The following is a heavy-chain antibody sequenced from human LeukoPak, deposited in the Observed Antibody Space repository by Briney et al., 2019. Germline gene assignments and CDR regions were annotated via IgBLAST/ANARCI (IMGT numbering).Heavy chain of an antibody. J-gene: IGHJ4*02. CDR1: GSTFTSYD. CDR2: MNPNSGNT. V-gene: IGHV1-8*01. CDR3: AVVDTAMAQMIPFDY. Sequence: ASVKVSCKAPGSTFTSYDISWVRQATGQGLEWMGWMNPNSGNTGYAQKFQGRVTMTRNTSISTAYMELSSLRPEDTAVYYCAVVDTAMAQMIPFDYWGQGTLVTVSS. D-gene: IGHD5-18*01.